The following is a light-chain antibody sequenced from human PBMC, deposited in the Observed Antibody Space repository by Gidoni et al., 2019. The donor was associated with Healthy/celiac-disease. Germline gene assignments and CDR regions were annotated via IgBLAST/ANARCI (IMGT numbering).Light chain of an antibody. Sequence: DIQMHQSPSTLSASVGDRVTITCRASQSISSWLAWHQHKPEKAPQLLIYKASSLESGVQSKFSGGGSGKEFTLIISSLQPDDFATYYCQQDNSYLFTFGPGTKVDIK. CDR1: QSISSW. J-gene: IGKJ3*01. V-gene: IGKV1-5*03. CDR2: KAS. CDR3: QQDNSYLFT.